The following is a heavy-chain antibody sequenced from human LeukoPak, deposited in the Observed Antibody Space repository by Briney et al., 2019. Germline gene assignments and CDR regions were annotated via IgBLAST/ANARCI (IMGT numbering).Heavy chain of an antibody. Sequence: GGSLRLSCAASGFTFSSYWMHWVRQAPGKGLVWVSRINSDGSSTSYADSVKGRFTISRDNAKNSLYLQMNSLRAEDTAVYYCASPLRAYDAFDIWGQGTMVTVSS. CDR2: INSDGSST. D-gene: IGHD4-17*01. V-gene: IGHV3-74*01. CDR1: GFTFSSYW. CDR3: ASPLRAYDAFDI. J-gene: IGHJ3*02.